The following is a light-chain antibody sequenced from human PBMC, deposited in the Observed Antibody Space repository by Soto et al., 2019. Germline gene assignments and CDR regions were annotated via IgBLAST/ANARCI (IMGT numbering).Light chain of an antibody. Sequence: DIQMTQSPSTLSASIGDGVTITCRASQSISDWLAWYQQRPGKAPKLLIYKASNLESGVPSRFSGSGSGTEFTLTISSLQPDDFATYYCQQYSSYLWTFGQGTKVEIK. CDR2: KAS. CDR3: QQYSSYLWT. CDR1: QSISDW. J-gene: IGKJ1*01. V-gene: IGKV1-5*03.